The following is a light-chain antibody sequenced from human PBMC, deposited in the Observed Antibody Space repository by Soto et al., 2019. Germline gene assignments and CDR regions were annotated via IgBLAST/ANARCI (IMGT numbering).Light chain of an antibody. J-gene: IGKJ4*01. Sequence: DIQMTQSPSTLSASVGDRVTITCRASQSISSWLAWYQQKPGKAPNLLIYKASSLESGVPSRFSGSGSGTEFTLTISSLQHDDFATYYCQKYNSYPLTFGGGTKVEIK. CDR2: KAS. V-gene: IGKV1-5*03. CDR3: QKYNSYPLT. CDR1: QSISSW.